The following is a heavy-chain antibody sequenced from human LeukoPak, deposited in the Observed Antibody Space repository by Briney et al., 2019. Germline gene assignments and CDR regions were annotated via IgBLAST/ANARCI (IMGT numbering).Heavy chain of an antibody. Sequence: SETLSLTCIVSGASVRSSGHSWGWIRQPPGEGLEWIGSISYNASTYFSPSLKSRVTISVDTSKDHFSLKLTSVTAADTAVYYCSRGAPDQGGADSWGQGTLVIVSS. J-gene: IGHJ4*02. CDR2: ISYNAST. CDR1: GASVRSSGHS. D-gene: IGHD1-14*01. V-gene: IGHV4-39*07. CDR3: SRGAPDQGGADS.